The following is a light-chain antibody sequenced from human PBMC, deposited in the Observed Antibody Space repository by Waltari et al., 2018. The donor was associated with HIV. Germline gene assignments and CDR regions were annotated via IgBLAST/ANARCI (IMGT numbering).Light chain of an antibody. CDR3: NSRDSSGNHLV. V-gene: IGLV3-19*01. Sequence: SSELTPDPAVSVALGQTVRITCQGDSLRSYYASWYQQKPGQAPVLVISGKNNRPSGIPDRFSGSSSGNTASLTITGAQAEDEADYYCNSRDSSGNHLVFGGGTKVTVL. CDR1: SLRSYY. CDR2: GKN. J-gene: IGLJ3*02.